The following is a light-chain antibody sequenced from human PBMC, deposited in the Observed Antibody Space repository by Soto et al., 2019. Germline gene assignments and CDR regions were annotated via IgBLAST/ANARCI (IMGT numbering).Light chain of an antibody. Sequence: IVLTHSPGTLSLSPWERATLSCRSSQSVSSTYLAWYRQKPGQAPRLLIYGASSRATGIPDRFSGGGSGTDFTLIISRLEPEDFAVYYCQQHAGSPWKFGQGTKVDIK. CDR2: GAS. V-gene: IGKV3-20*01. CDR3: QQHAGSPWK. J-gene: IGKJ1*01. CDR1: QSVSSTY.